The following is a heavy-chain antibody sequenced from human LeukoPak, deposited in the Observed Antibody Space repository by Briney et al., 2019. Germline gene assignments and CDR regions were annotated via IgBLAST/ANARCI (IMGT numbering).Heavy chain of an antibody. V-gene: IGHV3-15*01. D-gene: IGHD2-21*01. CDR1: GFTFSNAW. J-gene: IGHJ4*02. CDR3: TTDVLVRTAMGGH. Sequence: GGSLRLSCAASGFTFSNAWMSWVRQAPGKGLEWVGRVKSKTDGGTTDYAAPVKDRFTISRDDSKNTLYLQMNSLKTEDTAVYYCTTDVLVRTAMGGHWGQGTLVTVSS. CDR2: VKSKTDGGTT.